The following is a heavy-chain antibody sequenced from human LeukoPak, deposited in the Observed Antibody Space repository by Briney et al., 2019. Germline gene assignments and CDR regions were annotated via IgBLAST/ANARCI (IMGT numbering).Heavy chain of an antibody. D-gene: IGHD1-14*01. J-gene: IGHJ6*03. CDR1: GSTFSDYY. CDR3: ARVPLPYYYYMDV. CDR2: ISSGGSTI. Sequence: PGGSLRLSCAASGSTFSDYYMSWIRQAPGKGLEWVSYISSGGSTIYYADSVKGRFTISRDNAKNSLYLQMNSLRAEDTAVYYCARVPLPYYYYMDVWGKGTTVTVSS. V-gene: IGHV3-11*01.